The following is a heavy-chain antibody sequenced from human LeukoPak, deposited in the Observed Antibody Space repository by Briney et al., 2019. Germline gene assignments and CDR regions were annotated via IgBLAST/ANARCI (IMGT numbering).Heavy chain of an antibody. V-gene: IGHV1-18*04. D-gene: IGHD3-10*01. CDR1: GYTFTSYG. Sequence: ASVKVSCKASGYTFTSYGISWVRQAPGQGLEWMGWISAYNGNTNYAQKLQGRVTMTTDTYTSTAYMELRSLRSDDTAVYYCARDLRVGVWFDPWGQGTLVTVSS. CDR2: ISAYNGNT. CDR3: ARDLRVGVWFDP. J-gene: IGHJ5*02.